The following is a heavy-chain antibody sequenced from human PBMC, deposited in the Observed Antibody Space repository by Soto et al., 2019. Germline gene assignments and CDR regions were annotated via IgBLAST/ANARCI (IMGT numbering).Heavy chain of an antibody. J-gene: IGHJ4*02. D-gene: IGHD3-10*01. Sequence: SETLSLTCTVSGGSINTFYWSWVRQPAGKGLGWIGRIFSSGSTSFNPSLESRVAMSVDTSKNHFSLNLSSVTAADMAVYSCEREGYYSSYNSAQGIQLRAFDFWGQGALVTVSS. CDR2: IFSSGST. CDR1: GGSINTFY. CDR3: EREGYYSSYNSAQGIQLRAFDF. V-gene: IGHV4-4*07.